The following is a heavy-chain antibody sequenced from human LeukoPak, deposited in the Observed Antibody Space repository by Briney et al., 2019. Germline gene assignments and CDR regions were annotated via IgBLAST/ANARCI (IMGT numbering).Heavy chain of an antibody. Sequence: ASVKVSCKAPGYTFTGYYMHWVRQAPGQGLEWMGWINPNSGGTNYAQKFQGRVTMTRDTSISTAYMELSRLRSDDTAVYYCARADIVLMVYAMGYWGQGTLVTVSS. V-gene: IGHV1-2*02. D-gene: IGHD2-8*01. J-gene: IGHJ4*02. CDR2: INPNSGGT. CDR1: GYTFTGYY. CDR3: ARADIVLMVYAMGY.